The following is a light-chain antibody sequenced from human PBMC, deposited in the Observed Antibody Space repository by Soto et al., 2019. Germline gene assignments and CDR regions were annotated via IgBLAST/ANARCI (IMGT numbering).Light chain of an antibody. CDR2: DVS. CDR1: SSDIGAYYY. J-gene: IGLJ1*01. V-gene: IGLV2-14*01. CDR3: CSYTTSSTYV. Sequence: QSVLTQPASVSGSPGQSITIPCTGTSSDIGAYYYISWYQQHPGKAPKVMIYDVSSRPSGVSNRFSGSKSGNTASLTISGLQAEDEAVYYCCSYTTSSTYVFGTGTKVTVL.